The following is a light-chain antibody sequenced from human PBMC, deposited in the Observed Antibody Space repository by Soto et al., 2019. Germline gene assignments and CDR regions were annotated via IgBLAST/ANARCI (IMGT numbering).Light chain of an antibody. CDR1: HSVPSNY. V-gene: IGKV3-20*01. J-gene: IGKJ2*01. CDR3: QLYCSPPYT. CDR2: GAS. Sequence: EILLAQSPGSLSLSPGDSATLSCRASHSVPSNYLAWYQQKPGQAPRLLIYGASSRAIDVPDRFSGSGSGADFSLTIAALEPGDCVLYLCQLYCSPPYTFVQRTKVDI.